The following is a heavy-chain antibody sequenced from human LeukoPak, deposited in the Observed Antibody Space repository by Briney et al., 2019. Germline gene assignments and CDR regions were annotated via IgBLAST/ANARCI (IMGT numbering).Heavy chain of an antibody. CDR2: MNPNSGNT. V-gene: IGHV1-8*03. CDR1: GYTFTIYD. D-gene: IGHD3-22*01. CDR3: ARSSATYYYDSSGYVYYMDV. Sequence: ASVKVSCKASGYTFTIYDINWVRQATGQGLEWMGWMNPNSGNTGYAQKFQGRVTITRNTSISTAYMELSSLRSEDTAVYYCARSSATYYYDSSGYVYYMDVWGKGTTVTVSS. J-gene: IGHJ6*03.